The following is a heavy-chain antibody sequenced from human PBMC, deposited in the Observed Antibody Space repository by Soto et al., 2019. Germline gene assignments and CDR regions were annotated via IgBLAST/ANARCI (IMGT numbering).Heavy chain of an antibody. V-gene: IGHV3-23*01. D-gene: IGHD3-9*01. CDR2: ISGSGGST. CDR1: GFTFSSYA. Sequence: SLRLSCAASGFTFSSYAMSWVRQAPGKGLEWVSAISGSGGSTYYADSVKGRFTISRDNSKNTLYLQMNSLRAEDTAVYYCASPGRDYDILTGYPRYYSYGMDVWGQGTTVTLSS. CDR3: ASPGRDYDILTGYPRYYSYGMDV. J-gene: IGHJ6*02.